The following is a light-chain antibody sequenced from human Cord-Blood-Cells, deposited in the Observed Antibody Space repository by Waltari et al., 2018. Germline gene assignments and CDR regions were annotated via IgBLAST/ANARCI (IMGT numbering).Light chain of an antibody. CDR2: RDS. CDR1: NIGSKN. V-gene: IGLV3-9*01. Sequence: SYVLTKPLSVSVVLGQKARITCGGNNIGSKNVHWYQQKPGQAPVLVIYRDSNRPSGIPERFSGSNSGNTATLTISRAQAGDEADYYCQVWDSSTFVFGTGTKVTVL. J-gene: IGLJ1*01. CDR3: QVWDSSTFV.